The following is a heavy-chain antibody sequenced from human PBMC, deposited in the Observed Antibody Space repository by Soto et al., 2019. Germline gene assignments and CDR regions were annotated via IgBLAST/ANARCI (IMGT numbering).Heavy chain of an antibody. CDR3: ARGGQDFWSGPFDY. CDR1: GGSISNYF. J-gene: IGHJ4*02. CDR2: IDNSGST. D-gene: IGHD3-3*01. V-gene: IGHV4-4*07. Sequence: KASETLSLTCTVSGGSISNYFCNWIRQPAGKGLEWIGRIDNSGSTNYNPSLKSRITMSADTSRNQFSLKLNSVTAAGTAVYYCARGGQDFWSGPFDYWGQGALVTVSS.